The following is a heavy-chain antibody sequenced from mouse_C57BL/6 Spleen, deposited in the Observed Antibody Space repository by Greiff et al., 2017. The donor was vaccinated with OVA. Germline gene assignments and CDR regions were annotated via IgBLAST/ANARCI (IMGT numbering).Heavy chain of an antibody. D-gene: IGHD2-4*01. CDR2: FHPYTDDT. J-gene: IGHJ3*01. CDR3: ARKGDYDGAWFAY. V-gene: IGHV1-47*01. CDR1: GYTFTTYP. Sequence: VQLQQSGAELVKPGASVTMSCKASGYTFTTYPIEWMKQNPGKSLEWIGNFHPYTDDTKYNEKFKGKATLTVDKSSSTVYLELSRLTSDDSAVYYCARKGDYDGAWFAYWGKGTLVTVSA.